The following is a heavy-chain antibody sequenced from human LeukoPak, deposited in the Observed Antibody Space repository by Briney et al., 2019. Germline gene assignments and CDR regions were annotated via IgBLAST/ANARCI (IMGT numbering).Heavy chain of an antibody. J-gene: IGHJ4*02. V-gene: IGHV3-48*03. CDR1: GFTFSSYE. D-gene: IGHD3-22*01. Sequence: GGSLRLSCVASGFTFSSYEMNWVRQAPGKGLEWVSYISGGGDTVFYADSVKGRFTISRDNAKNSLYLQMNSLRAEDTAVYYCARVDGYDSSGYLDYWGQGTLVTVSS. CDR2: ISGGGDTV. CDR3: ARVDGYDSSGYLDY.